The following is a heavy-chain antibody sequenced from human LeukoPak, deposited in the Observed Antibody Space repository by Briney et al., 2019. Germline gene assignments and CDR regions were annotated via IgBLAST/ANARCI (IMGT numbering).Heavy chain of an antibody. J-gene: IGHJ4*02. D-gene: IGHD2-15*01. CDR3: ARDDCSGGSCYSVY. V-gene: IGHV4-4*07. Sequence: SETLSLTCTVSGGSISSYYWSWIRQPAGKGLEWNGRIYTSGSTNYNPSLKSRVTMSVDTSKNQFSLKLSSVTAADTAVYYCARDDCSGGSCYSVYLGQGTLVTVSS. CDR2: IYTSGST. CDR1: GGSISSYY.